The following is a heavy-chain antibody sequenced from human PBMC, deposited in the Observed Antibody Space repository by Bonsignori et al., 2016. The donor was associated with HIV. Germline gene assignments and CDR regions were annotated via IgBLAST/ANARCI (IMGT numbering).Heavy chain of an antibody. D-gene: IGHD5-24*01. CDR2: IKQDGSEK. J-gene: IGHJ4*02. V-gene: IGHV3-7*03. CDR3: ARLRDGYESYYFDY. CDR1: GFTFSSYW. Sequence: GGSLRLSCAASGFTFSSYWMSWVRQAPGKGLEWVANIKQDGSEKYYVDSVKGRFTISRDNAKNSLYLQMNSLRAEDTAVYYCARLRDGYESYYFDYWGQGTLVTVSS.